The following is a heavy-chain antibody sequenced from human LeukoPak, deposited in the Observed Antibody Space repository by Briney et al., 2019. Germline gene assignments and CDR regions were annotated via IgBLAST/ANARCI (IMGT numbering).Heavy chain of an antibody. CDR3: ARAKGTMVRGARGSFDP. Sequence: SQTLSLTCAVSGGSISSGGYSWSWIRQPPGKGLEWIGYIYHSGSTYYNPSLKSRVTISVDRSKNQFSLKLSSVTAADTAVYYCARAKGTMVRGARGSFDPWGQGTLVTFSS. J-gene: IGHJ5*02. V-gene: IGHV4-30-2*01. CDR1: GGSISSGGYS. CDR2: IYHSGST. D-gene: IGHD3-10*01.